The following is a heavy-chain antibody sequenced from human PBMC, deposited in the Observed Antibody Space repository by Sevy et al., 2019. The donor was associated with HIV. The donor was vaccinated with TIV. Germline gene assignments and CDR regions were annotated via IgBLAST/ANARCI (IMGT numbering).Heavy chain of an antibody. CDR3: ARDFQRVYYDSSAYYPDAFDI. CDR1: GFTFSSYS. Sequence: GGSLRLSCAASGFTFSSYSMNWVRQAPGKGLEWVSSISSSSSYIYYADSVKGRFTISRDNAKNSLYLQMNSLRAEDTAVYYCARDFQRVYYDSSAYYPDAFDIWGQGTMVTVSS. V-gene: IGHV3-21*01. J-gene: IGHJ3*02. D-gene: IGHD3-22*01. CDR2: ISSSSSYI.